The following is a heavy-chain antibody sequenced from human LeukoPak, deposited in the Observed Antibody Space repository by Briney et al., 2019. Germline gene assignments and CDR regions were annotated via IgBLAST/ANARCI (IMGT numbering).Heavy chain of an antibody. J-gene: IGHJ3*02. CDR2: IYYSGRT. CDR1: GGSISNYY. V-gene: IGHV4-59*01. Sequence: PSETLSLTCTVSGGSISNYYWSWIREPPGKGLEWIGYIYYSGRTKYNPSLKSRVTISVDTSKNQFSLRLSSVTAADTAVYYCARQSPIDAFDIWGQGTLATVSS. CDR3: ARQSPIDAFDI.